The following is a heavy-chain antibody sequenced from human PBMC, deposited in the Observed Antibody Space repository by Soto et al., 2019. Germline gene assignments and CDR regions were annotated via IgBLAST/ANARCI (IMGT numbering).Heavy chain of an antibody. V-gene: IGHV1-69*01. J-gene: IGHJ6*04. CDR2: VIPIFGTA. D-gene: IGHD3-10*01. CDR1: GGTFSSYA. Sequence: QVQLVQSGAEVKKPGSSVKVSCKASGGTFSSYAISWVRQAPGQGLEWMGGVIPIFGTANYAQKFQGRVTSTADESTSTAYMELSSLRFEDTAVYSCARGAVRGVMMFCEDVWGKGTTVTVSS. CDR3: ARGAVRGVMMFCEDV.